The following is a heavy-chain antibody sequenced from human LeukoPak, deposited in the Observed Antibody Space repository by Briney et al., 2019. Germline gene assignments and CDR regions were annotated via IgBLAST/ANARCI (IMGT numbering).Heavy chain of an antibody. D-gene: IGHD3-16*01. CDR2: ISSSSSYI. Sequence: GGSLRLSCAASGFTFSSYSMNWVRHAPGKGLEWVSSISSSSSYIYYADSVKGRFTISRDNAKNSLYLQMNSLRAEDTAVYYCARDVTLGNFDYWGQGILVIVSS. V-gene: IGHV3-21*01. CDR3: ARDVTLGNFDY. J-gene: IGHJ4*02. CDR1: GFTFSSYS.